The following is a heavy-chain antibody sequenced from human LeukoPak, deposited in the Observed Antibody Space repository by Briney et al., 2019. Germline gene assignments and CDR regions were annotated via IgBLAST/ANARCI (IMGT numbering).Heavy chain of an antibody. V-gene: IGHV4-31*03. CDR1: GGSISSGGYY. Sequence: SETLPLTCTVSGGSISSGGYYWSWIRQHPGKGLEWIGYIYYSGSTYYNPSLKSRVTISVDTSKNQFSLKLSSVTAADTAVYYCARVSMRGYAVDYWGQGTLVTVSS. CDR3: ARVSMRGYAVDY. CDR2: IYYSGST. J-gene: IGHJ4*02. D-gene: IGHD5-12*01.